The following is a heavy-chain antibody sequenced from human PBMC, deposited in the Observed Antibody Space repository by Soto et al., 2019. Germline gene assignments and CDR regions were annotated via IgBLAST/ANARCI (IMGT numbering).Heavy chain of an antibody. CDR3: TRNSGAPRPASDY. CDR1: GFTFNDHS. V-gene: IGHV3-72*01. Sequence: HPGGSLRLSCAASGFTFNDHSMDWVRQAPGMGLEWLGRSRNKANSYTTEYAASVKGRFTISRDDSKTSLFLQMNSLKTEDTAMYYCTRNSGAPRPASDYWGQGTLVTVSS. J-gene: IGHJ4*02. D-gene: IGHD6-6*01. CDR2: SRNKANSYTT.